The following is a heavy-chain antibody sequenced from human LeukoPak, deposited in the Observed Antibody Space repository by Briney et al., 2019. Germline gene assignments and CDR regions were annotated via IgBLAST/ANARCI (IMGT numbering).Heavy chain of an antibody. D-gene: IGHD2-2*01. CDR2: IYSGGTT. J-gene: IGHJ4*02. V-gene: IGHV3-53*01. CDR3: ARGSSRAFDY. Sequence: GGSLRLSCAASGFTVSSNYMSWVRQAPGKGPEWVSVIYSGGTTNHADSVKGRFTVSRDNSKNTLYLQMNSLRAEDTAVYFCARGSSRAFDYWGQGTLVTVSS. CDR1: GFTVSSNY.